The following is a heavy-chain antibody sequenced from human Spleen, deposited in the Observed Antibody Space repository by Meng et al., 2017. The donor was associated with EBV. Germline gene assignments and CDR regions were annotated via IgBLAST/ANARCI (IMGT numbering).Heavy chain of an antibody. CDR2: INSSGST. Sequence: QVHLRAWGAGLLKPSETLSLSCAVNGGAFSRPFWSWIRQPPGKGLEWVGEINSSGSTEYNPSLKSRVTISEDTSRNQVSLKVRSVTAADTAVYYCARGGPYYFDIWGRGTLVTVSS. CDR1: GGAFSRPF. CDR3: ARGGPYYFDI. J-gene: IGHJ2*01. V-gene: IGHV4-34*01.